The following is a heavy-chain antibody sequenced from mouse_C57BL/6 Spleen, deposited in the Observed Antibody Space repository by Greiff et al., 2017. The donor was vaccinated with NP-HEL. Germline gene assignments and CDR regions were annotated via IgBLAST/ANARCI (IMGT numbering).Heavy chain of an antibody. D-gene: IGHD1-1*01. CDR1: GYTFTSYG. J-gene: IGHJ4*01. V-gene: IGHV1-81*01. CDR3: ARGDYYGSSPYAMDY. CDR2: IYPRSGNT. Sequence: QVQLKESGAELARPGASVKLSCKASGYTFTSYGISWVKQRTGQGLEWIGEIYPRSGNTYYNEKFKGKATLTADKSSSTAYMELRSLTSEDSAVYFCARGDYYGSSPYAMDYWGQGTSVTVSS.